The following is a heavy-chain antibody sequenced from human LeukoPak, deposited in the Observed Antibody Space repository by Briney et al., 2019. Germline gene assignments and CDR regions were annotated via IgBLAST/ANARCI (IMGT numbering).Heavy chain of an antibody. J-gene: IGHJ4*02. CDR2: ISSNGGST. CDR3: ARDAAGIAAAANDY. V-gene: IGHV3-64*01. D-gene: IGHD6-13*01. Sequence: GGSLRLSCAASGFTFSSYAMHWVRQAPGKGREYVSAISSNGGSTYYANSVKGRFTISRDNSKNTLYLQMGSLRAEDMAVYYCARDAAGIAAAANDYWGQGTLVTVSS. CDR1: GFTFSSYA.